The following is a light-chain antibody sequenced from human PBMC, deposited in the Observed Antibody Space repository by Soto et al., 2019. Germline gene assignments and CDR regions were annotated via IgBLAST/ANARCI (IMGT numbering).Light chain of an antibody. V-gene: IGKV1-39*01. CDR1: QSISNF. J-gene: IGKJ2*01. CDR3: QQSYSSPYT. CDR2: TAS. Sequence: DIQMTQSPSSLSASVGDRVTITCRASQSISNFLNWYQQKPGKAPKLLIYTASSLQSGVPSRFGGSGSETDFTLAISSLQPEDFATYYCQQSYSSPYTFGQGTKLEIK.